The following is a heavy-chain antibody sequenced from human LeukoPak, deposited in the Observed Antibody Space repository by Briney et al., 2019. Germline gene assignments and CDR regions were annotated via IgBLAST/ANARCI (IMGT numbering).Heavy chain of an antibody. CDR2: IYTSGST. CDR1: GGSISSGSYY. Sequence: SQTLSLTCTVSGGSISSGSYYWSWIRQPAGKGLEWSGRIYTSGSTNYNPSLKSRVTISVATSQNQFSLKLSSVTAADTAVYYCARFSSYYDSSGYSRYYFDYWGQGTLVTVSS. V-gene: IGHV4-61*02. J-gene: IGHJ4*02. CDR3: ARFSSYYDSSGYSRYYFDY. D-gene: IGHD3-22*01.